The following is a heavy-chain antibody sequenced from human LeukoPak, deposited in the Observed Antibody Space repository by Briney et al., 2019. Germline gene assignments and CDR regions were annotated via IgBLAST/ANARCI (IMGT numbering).Heavy chain of an antibody. Sequence: GASVKVSCKASGYTFTSYAMHWVRQAPGQRLEWMRWINAGNGNTKYSQKFQGRVTITRDTSASTAYMELSSLRSEDTAVYYCARVIYRRSTVVTPYFDYWGQGTLVTVSS. V-gene: IGHV1-3*01. CDR3: ARVIYRRSTVVTPYFDY. CDR2: INAGNGNT. CDR1: GYTFTSYA. J-gene: IGHJ4*02. D-gene: IGHD4-23*01.